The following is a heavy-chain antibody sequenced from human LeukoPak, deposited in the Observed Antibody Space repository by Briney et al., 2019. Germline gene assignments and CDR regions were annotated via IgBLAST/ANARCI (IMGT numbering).Heavy chain of an antibody. CDR2: ISGSGGST. J-gene: IGHJ6*02. D-gene: IGHD6-19*01. V-gene: IGHV3-23*01. CDR3: AKERVAGTCYYYYGMDV. Sequence: GGSLRLSCAASGFTFSSYAMSWVRQALGKGLEWVSAISGSGGSTYYADSVKGRFTISRDNSKNTLYLQMNSLRAEDTAVYYRAKERVAGTCYYYYGMDVWGQGTTVTVSS. CDR1: GFTFSSYA.